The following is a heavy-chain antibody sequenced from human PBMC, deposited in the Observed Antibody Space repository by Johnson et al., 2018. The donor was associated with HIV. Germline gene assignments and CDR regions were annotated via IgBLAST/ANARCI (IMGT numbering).Heavy chain of an antibody. CDR2: IQYDGSNK. CDR1: GFTFSDYY. D-gene: IGHD1-26*01. CDR3: VRVKSGGAFDI. V-gene: IGHV3-33*08. Sequence: QVQLVESGGGLVKPGGSLRLSCAASGFTFSDYYMSWIRQAPGKGLEWVAFIQYDGSNKHYADSVKGRFTISRDNSKKTLYLQMNSLKTEDTAIYYCVRVKSGGAFDIWCQGTMVTVSS. J-gene: IGHJ3*02.